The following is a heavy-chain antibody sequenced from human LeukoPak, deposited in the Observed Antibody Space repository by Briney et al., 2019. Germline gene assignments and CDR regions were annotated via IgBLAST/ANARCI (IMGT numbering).Heavy chain of an antibody. J-gene: IGHJ6*03. CDR3: AKDGDTVSGTYYFDMDV. Sequence: SGGSLRLSCAASGFTFSTYSMNWVRQGPGKGLEWVAFIRYDAINKYYADSVKGRFTISRDNSRNTLYLQMNSLRAEDTALYYCAKDGDTVSGTYYFDMDVWGKGTTVTISS. CDR1: GFTFSTYS. D-gene: IGHD1-26*01. V-gene: IGHV3-30*02. CDR2: IRYDAINK.